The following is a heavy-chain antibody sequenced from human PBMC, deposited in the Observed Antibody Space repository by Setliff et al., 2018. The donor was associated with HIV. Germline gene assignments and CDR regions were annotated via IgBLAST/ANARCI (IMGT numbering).Heavy chain of an antibody. V-gene: IGHV1-69*16. D-gene: IGHD3-16*01. Sequence: VKVSCKASGGPFSTYTITWVRQAPGQGLEWIGGILPLLGSTNYAQKFQDRVTITADEFTNTAYMELKSLTSGDTAVYYCAGDKGGMPEHHYLDYWGQGTLVT. CDR3: AGDKGGMPEHHYLDY. J-gene: IGHJ4*02. CDR2: ILPLLGST. CDR1: GGPFSTYT.